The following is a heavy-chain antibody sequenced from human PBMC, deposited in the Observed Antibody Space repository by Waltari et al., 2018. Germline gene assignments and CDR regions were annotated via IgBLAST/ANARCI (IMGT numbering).Heavy chain of an antibody. CDR1: GYSFTGPY. Sequence: QVQVVQSGAEVRKPGASVEVSCTASGYSFTGPYMHWVRQAPGQGLEWMGWLNPNTGYTNYAQKFQGRVAMTRDTSISTAYMELSRLTSDDTAVYFCAREVSGYYYMDVWGKGTTVTISS. CDR3: AREVSGYYYMDV. V-gene: IGHV1-2*02. CDR2: LNPNTGYT. D-gene: IGHD6-6*01. J-gene: IGHJ6*03.